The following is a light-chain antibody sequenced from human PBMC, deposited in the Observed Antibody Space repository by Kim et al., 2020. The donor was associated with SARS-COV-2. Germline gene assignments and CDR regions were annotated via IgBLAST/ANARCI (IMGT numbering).Light chain of an antibody. CDR2: DVT. CDR1: SSDVGDYKH. V-gene: IGLV2-14*03. J-gene: IGLJ3*02. CDR3: FSFTNTDTGV. Sequence: QSVLTQSASVSGSPGQSITISCIGTSSDVGDYKHVSWYQQHPDKAPKLMIYDVTKRPSGVSDRFSGSKSGNTASLTISGLQAEDEADYYCFSFTNTDTGVFGGGTQLTVL.